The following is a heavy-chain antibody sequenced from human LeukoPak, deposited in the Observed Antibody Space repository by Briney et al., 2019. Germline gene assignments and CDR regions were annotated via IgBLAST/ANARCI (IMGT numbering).Heavy chain of an antibody. CDR2: ISYNGYT. Sequence: WATLSLICTVSGGSISNYFWSWVRQPPRKGLESLGYISYNGYTNYNSSLKSRLTLSVETPENQFSLRLNSVTAADPAVYCCARDMVPVTMLRGHPGGFDPWGEGTRVSVSS. D-gene: IGHD3-10*01. J-gene: IGHJ5*02. CDR3: ARDMVPVTMLRGHPGGFDP. V-gene: IGHV4-59*01. CDR1: GGSISNYF.